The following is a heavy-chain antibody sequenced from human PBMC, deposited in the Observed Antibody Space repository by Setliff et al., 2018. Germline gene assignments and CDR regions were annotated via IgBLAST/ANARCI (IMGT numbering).Heavy chain of an antibody. J-gene: IGHJ5*02. V-gene: IGHV4-31*03. CDR2: IYYSGST. D-gene: IGHD3-16*01. CDR1: GDSIGRGGYY. CDR3: ARDRRGGYGAINWFDP. Sequence: SETLSLTCSVSGDSIGRGGYYWSWIRQQPGKGLEWIASIYYSGSTYYNPSLKSRLRVSMDSSKNQFYLDLSSVTAADTAVYYCARDRRGGYGAINWFDPWGQGTLVTVYS.